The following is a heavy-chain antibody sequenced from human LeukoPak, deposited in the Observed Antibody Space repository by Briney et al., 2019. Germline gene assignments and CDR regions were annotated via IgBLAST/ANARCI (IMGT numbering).Heavy chain of an antibody. D-gene: IGHD3-3*01. J-gene: IGHJ3*02. CDR3: ARRHPNNDFWSGYDAFDI. CDR2: IYPGDSDT. Sequence: GESLKISCKGSGYSFTSYWIGWVRQMPGKGLEWMGIIYPGDSDTRYSPSFQGQVTISADKSISTAYLQWSSLKASDTAMYYCARRHPNNDFWSGYDAFDIWGQGTMVTVSS. CDR1: GYSFTSYW. V-gene: IGHV5-51*01.